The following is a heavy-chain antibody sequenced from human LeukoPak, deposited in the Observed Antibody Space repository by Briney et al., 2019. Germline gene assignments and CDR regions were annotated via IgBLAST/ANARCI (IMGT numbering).Heavy chain of an antibody. CDR3: ARQSLRNWFDP. Sequence: GASVKVSCKASGDTFTSYYMHWVRQAPGQGLECMGINNPSGTSTSYAQKFQGRVTMTTDTSTSTAYMELRSLRSDDTAVYYCARQSLRNWFDPWGQGTLVTVSS. D-gene: IGHD5-12*01. J-gene: IGHJ5*02. CDR2: NNPSGTST. V-gene: IGHV1-46*01. CDR1: GDTFTSYY.